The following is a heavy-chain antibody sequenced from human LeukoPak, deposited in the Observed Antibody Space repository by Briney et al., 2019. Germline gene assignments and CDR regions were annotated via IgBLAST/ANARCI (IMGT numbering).Heavy chain of an antibody. CDR1: GFTFSSYW. J-gene: IGHJ3*02. V-gene: IGHV3-7*01. Sequence: GGSLRLSCAASGFTFSSYWMSWVRQAPGKGLEWVANIKQDGSEKYYVDSVKGRFTISRDNAKNSLYLQMNSLRAEDTAVYYCAKGRLRYFDWLLQLGAFDIWGQGTMVTVSS. D-gene: IGHD3-9*01. CDR3: AKGRLRYFDWLLQLGAFDI. CDR2: IKQDGSEK.